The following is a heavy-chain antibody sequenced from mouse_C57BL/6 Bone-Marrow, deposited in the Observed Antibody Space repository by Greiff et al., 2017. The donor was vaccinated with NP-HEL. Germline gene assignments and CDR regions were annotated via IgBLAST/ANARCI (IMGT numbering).Heavy chain of an antibody. V-gene: IGHV14-4*01. CDR2: IDPENGDT. J-gene: IGHJ1*03. CDR1: GFNIKDDY. Sequence: EVQLVESGAELVRPGASVKLSCTASGFNIKDDYMHWVKQRPEQGLEWIGWIDPENGDTEYASKFQGKATITADTSSNTAYLQLSSLTSEDTAVYYCTTDYYGSRQYFDVWGTGTTVTVSS. D-gene: IGHD1-1*01. CDR3: TTDYYGSRQYFDV.